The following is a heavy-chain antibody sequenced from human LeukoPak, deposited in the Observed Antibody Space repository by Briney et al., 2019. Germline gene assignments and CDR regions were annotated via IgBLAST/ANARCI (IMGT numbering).Heavy chain of an antibody. CDR2: ILGSGGST. Sequence: GGSLRLSCAASGFTFSSYAMSWVRQAPGKGLEWVSGILGSGGSTFFADSLKGRFTVSRDNSKNTLYLHMNSLGADDTAVYYCAKDRVQGSWYFDLWGRGTLVTVSS. J-gene: IGHJ2*01. CDR3: AKDRVQGSWYFDL. CDR1: GFTFSSYA. V-gene: IGHV3-23*01. D-gene: IGHD3-10*01.